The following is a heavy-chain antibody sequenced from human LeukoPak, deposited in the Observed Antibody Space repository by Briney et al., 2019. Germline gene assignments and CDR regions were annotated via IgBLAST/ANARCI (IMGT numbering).Heavy chain of an antibody. Sequence: GGSLRLSCAASGFSISSCSMNWVRQAPGKGLEWVSYISSSSSHIYYADSVKGRFTISRDNAKNSVYLQMNSLRAEDTAVYYCARDPPYSSSWFDHWGQGSLVTVSS. CDR2: ISSSSSHI. J-gene: IGHJ5*02. CDR3: ARDPPYSSSWFDH. CDR1: GFSISSCS. D-gene: IGHD3-22*01. V-gene: IGHV3-21*01.